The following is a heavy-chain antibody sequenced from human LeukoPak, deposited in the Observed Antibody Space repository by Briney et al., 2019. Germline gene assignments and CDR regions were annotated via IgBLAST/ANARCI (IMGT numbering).Heavy chain of an antibody. CDR2: ISGNGGRT. V-gene: IGHV3-23*01. D-gene: IGHD1-14*01. J-gene: IGHJ4*02. Sequence: GGSLRLSCAASGFTFSTYTMAWVRQAPGGGLEWVSGISGNGGRTYYADSVKGRFAISRDDSKSTLYLQMNSLRGEDTAVYYCAKDFGRNLGGPGYWGRGTLVIVSS. CDR3: AKDFGRNLGGPGY. CDR1: GFTFSTYT.